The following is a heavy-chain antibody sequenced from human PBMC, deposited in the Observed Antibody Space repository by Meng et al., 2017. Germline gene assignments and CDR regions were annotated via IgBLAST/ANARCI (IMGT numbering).Heavy chain of an antibody. CDR3: VRDVGGDYETLFDY. CDR2: IVYSGST. V-gene: IGHV4-61*01. CDR1: GGSVGSGNYY. Sequence: QVHLQGSGPGLVRPSETLSLPCTVSGGSVGSGNYYWSWIRQPPGKGLEWIGYIVYSGSTTYNPSLKTRVTISVDTSKNQFSLKLTSVTAADTAVYFCVRDVGGDYETLFDYWGQGTLVTVSS. D-gene: IGHD4-17*01. J-gene: IGHJ4*02.